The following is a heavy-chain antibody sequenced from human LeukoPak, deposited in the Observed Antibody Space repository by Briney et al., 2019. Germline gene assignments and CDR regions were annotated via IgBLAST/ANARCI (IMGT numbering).Heavy chain of an antibody. CDR1: GGTFSSYA. Sequence: GASVKVSCKASGGTFSSYAISWVRQAHGQGLEWMGRIIPIFGTANYAQKFQGRVTITTDESTSTAYMELSSLRSEDTAVYYCAREGDGYRYDYWGQGTLVTVSS. CDR3: AREGDGYRYDY. V-gene: IGHV1-69*05. D-gene: IGHD5-24*01. CDR2: IIPIFGTA. J-gene: IGHJ4*02.